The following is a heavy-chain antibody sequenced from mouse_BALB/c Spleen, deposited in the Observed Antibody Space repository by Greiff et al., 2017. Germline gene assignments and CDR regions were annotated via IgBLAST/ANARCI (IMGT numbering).Heavy chain of an antibody. CDR1: GFNIKDYY. D-gene: IGHD1-1*01. CDR2: IDPENGDT. J-gene: IGHJ2*01. Sequence: VQLQQSGAELVRSGASVKLSCTASGFNIKDYYMHWVKQRPEQGLEWIGWIDPENGDTEYAPKFQGKATMTADTSSNTAYLQLSSLTSEDTAVYYCNGYYYGSRSDYWGQGTTLTVSS. CDR3: NGYYYGSRSDY. V-gene: IGHV14-4*02.